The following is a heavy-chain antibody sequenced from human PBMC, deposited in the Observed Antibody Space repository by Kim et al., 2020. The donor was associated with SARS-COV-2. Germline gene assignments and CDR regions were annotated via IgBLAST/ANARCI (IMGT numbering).Heavy chain of an antibody. V-gene: IGHV4-39*07. Sequence: SETLSLTCTVSGGSISSSSYYWGWIRQPPGKGREWIGSIYYSGSTYYNPSLKSRVTISVDTSKNQFSLKLSSVTAADTAVYYCARAQSYDILTGPSFDYWGQGTLVTVSS. D-gene: IGHD3-9*01. J-gene: IGHJ4*02. CDR2: IYYSGST. CDR3: ARAQSYDILTGPSFDY. CDR1: GGSISSSSYY.